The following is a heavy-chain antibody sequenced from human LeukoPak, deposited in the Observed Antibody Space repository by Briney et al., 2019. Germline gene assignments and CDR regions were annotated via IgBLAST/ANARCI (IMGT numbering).Heavy chain of an antibody. CDR1: GGSISSYY. V-gene: IGHV4-59*01. Sequence: PSETLSLTCTVSGGSISSYYWSWIRQPPGKGLEWIGYIYYSGSTNYNPPLKSRVTISVDTSKNQFSLKLSSVTAADTAVYYCARDGGGNDAFDIWGQGTMVTVSS. D-gene: IGHD3-16*01. J-gene: IGHJ3*02. CDR3: ARDGGGNDAFDI. CDR2: IYYSGST.